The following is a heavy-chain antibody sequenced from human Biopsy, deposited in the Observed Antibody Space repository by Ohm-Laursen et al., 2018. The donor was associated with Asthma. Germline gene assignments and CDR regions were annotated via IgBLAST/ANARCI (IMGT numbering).Heavy chain of an antibody. CDR3: ARDGRWFDP. CDR1: GSNFDDFA. J-gene: IGHJ5*02. V-gene: IGHV3-7*01. CDR2: IKRDGSEK. Sequence: SLRLSCAASGSNFDDFAMHWVRQAPGKGLEWVANIKRDGSEKNHVDSLKGRFTISRDNAKNSLYLQMNSLRVEDTAVYYCARDGRWFDPWGQGTLVTVSS.